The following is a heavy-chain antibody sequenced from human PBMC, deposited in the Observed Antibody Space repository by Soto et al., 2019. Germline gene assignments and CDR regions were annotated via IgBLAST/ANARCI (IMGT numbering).Heavy chain of an antibody. CDR1: VGSIISRGYY. V-gene: IGHV4-39*01. Sequence: QLQLQESGPGLVKPSETLSLTCTVSVGSIISRGYYWGWIRQPPGKGLEWIGSTIYYSGNSYYNPSLRSRVTVTLDTSKSQFSLKMTSVPATDTAMYYGAGSPDGTAIAATSFDPWGQGTLVTVSS. CDR3: AGSPDGTAIAATSFDP. CDR2: TIYYSGNS. J-gene: IGHJ5*02. D-gene: IGHD2-21*01.